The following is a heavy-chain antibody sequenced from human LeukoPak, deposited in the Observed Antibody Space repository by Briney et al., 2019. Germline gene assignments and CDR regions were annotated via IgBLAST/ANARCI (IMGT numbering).Heavy chain of an antibody. CDR2: ISWNSGSI. CDR1: GFTFDDYA. V-gene: IGHV3-9*01. J-gene: IGHJ4*02. D-gene: IGHD2-2*01. Sequence: GRSLRLSCAASGFTFDDYAMHWVRQAPGKGLEWVSGISWNSGSIGYADSVKGRFTISRDNAKNSLYLQMNSLRAEDTALYYCARERDCGSSSCVAYFFDYWGQGALVTVSS. CDR3: ARERDCGSSSCVAYFFDY.